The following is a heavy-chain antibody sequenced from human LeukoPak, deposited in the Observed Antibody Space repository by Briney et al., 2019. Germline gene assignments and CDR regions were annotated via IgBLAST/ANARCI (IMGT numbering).Heavy chain of an antibody. D-gene: IGHD3-22*01. CDR2: ISGSGGST. Sequence: PGGSLRLSCAASGFTFSSYGMSWVRQAPGKGLEWVSAISGSGGSTHYADSVKGRFTISRDNSKNTLYLQMNSLRAEDTAVYYCAKYSHDSSGSYDYWGQGTLVTVSS. V-gene: IGHV3-23*01. CDR3: AKYSHDSSGSYDY. CDR1: GFTFSSYG. J-gene: IGHJ4*02.